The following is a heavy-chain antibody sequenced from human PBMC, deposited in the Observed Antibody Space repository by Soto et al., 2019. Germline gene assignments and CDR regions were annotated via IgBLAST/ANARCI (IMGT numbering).Heavy chain of an antibody. D-gene: IGHD3-10*01. V-gene: IGHV4-34*01. J-gene: IGHJ6*02. CDR2: INHSGST. Sequence: PSETLSLTCAVYGGSFSGYYWSWIRQPPGKGLEWIGEINHSGSTNYNPSLKSRVTISVDTSKNQFSLKLSSVTAADTAVYYCARKGHRRITMVRGALPYYYGMDVWGQGTTVTVSS. CDR1: GGSFSGYY. CDR3: ARKGHRRITMVRGALPYYYGMDV.